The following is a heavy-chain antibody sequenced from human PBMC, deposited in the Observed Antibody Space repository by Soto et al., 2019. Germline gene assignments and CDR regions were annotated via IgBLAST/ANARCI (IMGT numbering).Heavy chain of an antibody. CDR1: GFPFSSYW. D-gene: IGHD3-9*01. CDR2: ISGDGTTI. J-gene: IGHJ4*02. Sequence: EVQLVESGGDSVLPGGSVRLSCAASGFPFSSYWMHWVRHTPGKGLEWVSGISGDGTTIYYADSVTGRFTVYRDNAKNTLSLQMSGLGAEDTAVYYCAREYYGLLTGYYNDHWGQGTLVSVSS. V-gene: IGHV3-74*01. CDR3: AREYYGLLTGYYNDH.